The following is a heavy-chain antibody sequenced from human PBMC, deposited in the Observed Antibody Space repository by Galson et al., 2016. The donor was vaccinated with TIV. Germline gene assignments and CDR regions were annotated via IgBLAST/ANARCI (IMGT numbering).Heavy chain of an antibody. Sequence: SVKVSCKASGNIFTRDYVHWVRQAPGQGLEWMGVIDPTHGGTTFAQKFQALVTMTRDTSTSTVYMEVSGLKSDDTAVYYCIRDLGRRRDFWGRGTLVTVSS. V-gene: IGHV1-46*03. CDR1: GNIFTRDY. D-gene: IGHD7-27*01. CDR2: IDPTHGGT. J-gene: IGHJ4*02. CDR3: IRDLGRRRDF.